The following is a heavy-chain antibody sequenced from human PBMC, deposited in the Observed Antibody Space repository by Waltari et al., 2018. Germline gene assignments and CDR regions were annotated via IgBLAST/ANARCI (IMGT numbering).Heavy chain of an antibody. V-gene: IGHV1-3*01. CDR1: GYTFTSYA. CDR3: ARGEDDFWSGYYYYYGMDV. Sequence: QVQLVQSGAEVKKPGASVKVSCKASGYTFTSYAMHWVRQAPGQRLEWMGWINAGNGNTKYSQKCQGRVTITRDTSASTAYMELSSLRSEDTAVYYCARGEDDFWSGYYYYYGMDVWGQGTTVTVSS. CDR2: INAGNGNT. J-gene: IGHJ6*02. D-gene: IGHD3-3*01.